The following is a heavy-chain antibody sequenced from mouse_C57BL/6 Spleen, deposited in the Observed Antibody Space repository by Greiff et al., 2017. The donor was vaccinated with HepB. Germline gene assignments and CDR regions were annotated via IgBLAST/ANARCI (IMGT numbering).Heavy chain of an antibody. CDR1: GYAFSSYW. D-gene: IGHD2-4*01. Sequence: VQLQQSGAELVKPGASVKISCKASGYAFSSYWMNWVKQRPGKGLEWIGQIYPGDGDTNYNGKFKGKATLTADKSSSTAYMQLSSLTSEDSAVYFCARCDYDGRDWYFDVWGTGTTVTVSS. CDR2: IYPGDGDT. CDR3: ARCDYDGRDWYFDV. J-gene: IGHJ1*03. V-gene: IGHV1-80*01.